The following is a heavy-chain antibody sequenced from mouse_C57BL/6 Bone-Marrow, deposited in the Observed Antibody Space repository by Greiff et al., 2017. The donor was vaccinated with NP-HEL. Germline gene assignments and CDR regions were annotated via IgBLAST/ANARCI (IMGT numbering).Heavy chain of an antibody. Sequence: QVQLQQSGAELVRPGTSVKLSCKASGYTFTSYWMHWVKQRPGQGLEWIGVIDPSDSYTNYNQKFKGKATLTVDTSSSTAYMQLSSLTSEDSAVYYCARVGYDYDEDAMGYWGQGTSVTVSS. CDR2: IDPSDSYT. CDR3: ARVGYDYDEDAMGY. J-gene: IGHJ4*01. CDR1: GYTFTSYW. D-gene: IGHD2-4*01. V-gene: IGHV1-59*01.